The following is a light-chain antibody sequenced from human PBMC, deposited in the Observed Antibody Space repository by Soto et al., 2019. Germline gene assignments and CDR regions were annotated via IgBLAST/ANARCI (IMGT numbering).Light chain of an antibody. J-gene: IGLJ1*01. CDR3: SSYTTSNTYV. CDR1: SSDIGVYNY. Sequence: QSVLAQPASVSGSPGQSITFSCTGTSSDIGVYNYVSWYRQHPGKAPKLMIYEVTNRPSGVSNRFSGSKSGNTASLTISGLQAEDEADYYCSSYTTSNTYVFGTGTKVTVL. V-gene: IGLV2-14*01. CDR2: EVT.